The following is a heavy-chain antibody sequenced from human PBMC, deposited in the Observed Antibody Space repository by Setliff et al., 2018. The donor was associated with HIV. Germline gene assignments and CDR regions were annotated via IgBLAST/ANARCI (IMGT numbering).Heavy chain of an antibody. J-gene: IGHJ5*02. CDR1: GDSVTTPYY. CDR2: IYHDGST. V-gene: IGHV4-38-2*02. D-gene: IGHD6-19*01. CDR3: ARGVAGISWRNNWFDP. Sequence: SETLSLTCTLSGDSVTTPYYWGWIRQPPGKGLEWIGYIYHDGSTYYNPSLKSRVIISVDTSKNQFSLKLSSVTAADTAVYYCARGVAGISWRNNWFDPWGQGSLVTVSS.